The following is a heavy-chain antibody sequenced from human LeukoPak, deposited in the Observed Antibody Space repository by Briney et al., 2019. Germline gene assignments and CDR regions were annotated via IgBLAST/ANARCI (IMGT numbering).Heavy chain of an antibody. CDR2: ISGSGGST. D-gene: IGHD1-26*01. CDR3: AKDRRRGSYPESPGDY. V-gene: IGHV3-23*01. CDR1: GFTFSSYS. J-gene: IGHJ4*02. Sequence: GGSQRLSCAASGFTFSSYSMNWVRQAPGKGLEWVSAISGSGGSTYYADSVKGRFTISRDNSKNTLYLQMNSLRAEDTAVYYCAKDRRRGSYPESPGDYWGQGTLVTVSS.